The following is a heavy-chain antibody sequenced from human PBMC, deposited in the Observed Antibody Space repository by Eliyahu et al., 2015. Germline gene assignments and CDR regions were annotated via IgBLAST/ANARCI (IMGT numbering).Heavy chain of an antibody. D-gene: IGHD4-23*01. Sequence: EVQLLDSGGGLVQPGGSLRLSCAASGFPFXSYAMSWVRQAPGKGLEWVSXISGTGGSTYYADSVKGRFTISRDTSKNTLNLQMNSLGAEDTAVYYCAKQFMTTVVTPIDYWGQGTLVTVSS. J-gene: IGHJ4*02. CDR3: AKQFMTTVVTPIDY. V-gene: IGHV3-23*01. CDR1: GFPFXSYA. CDR2: ISGTGGST.